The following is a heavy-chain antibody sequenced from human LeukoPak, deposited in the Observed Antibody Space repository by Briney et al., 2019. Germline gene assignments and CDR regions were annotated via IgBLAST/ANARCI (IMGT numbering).Heavy chain of an antibody. V-gene: IGHV3-48*03. D-gene: IGHD6-13*01. J-gene: IGHJ4*02. CDR2: ISSSGNTI. CDR1: GFTFSSFG. Sequence: GGSLRLSCAASGFTFSSFGMNWVRQAPGKGLEWVSYISSSGNTIYYTDSVKGRFTISRDNAKNSLYLQMKSLRAEDTAVYYCARDLGSSSLDYWGQGTLVTVSS. CDR3: ARDLGSSSLDY.